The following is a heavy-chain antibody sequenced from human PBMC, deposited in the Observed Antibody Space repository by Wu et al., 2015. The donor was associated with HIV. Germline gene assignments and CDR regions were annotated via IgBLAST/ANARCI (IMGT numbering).Heavy chain of an antibody. CDR3: AKGRSNVDPHDALDL. CDR2: ISPKTGGT. J-gene: IGHJ3*01. V-gene: IGHV1-2*02. Sequence: QVQLVQSGAEMKKPLASVKVSCKTSGFTFAASYIHWVRQAPGQGLEWMGWISPKTGGTAYAQKFQGRVTMTEDTSINTAYMEMTRLGSDDTAVYYCAKGRSNVDPHDALDLWGQGTMVTVSS. CDR1: GFTFAASY. D-gene: IGHD3-16*01.